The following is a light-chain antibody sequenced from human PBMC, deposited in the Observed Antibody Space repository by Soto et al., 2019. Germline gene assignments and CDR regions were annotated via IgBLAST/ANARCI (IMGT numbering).Light chain of an antibody. V-gene: IGKV1-12*01. CDR1: QGSSSW. CDR3: QQTTSFPLT. J-gene: IGKJ4*01. CDR2: AAS. Sequence: DIQMTQSPSFVSASVGDRVTITCRASQGSSSWLAGYQHKPGRAPKLLIHAASSLESGVPSRFSGSGSGTDFTLTISSLQPEDFATYYCQQTTSFPLTFGGGTKVEI.